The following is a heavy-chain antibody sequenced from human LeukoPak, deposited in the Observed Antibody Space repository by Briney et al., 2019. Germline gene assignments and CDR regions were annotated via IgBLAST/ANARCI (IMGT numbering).Heavy chain of an antibody. CDR2: IKEDGSQK. J-gene: IGHJ4*02. Sequence: PGGSLRLSCAASGFTFSSYFMGWVRQAPGKGLEWVANIKEDGSQKYYVDSVRGRFTISRDNADNSLYLQMNSLTAEDTAVYYCARHYSASGSYYTYFDFWGQGTLVTVSS. CDR3: ARHYSASGSYYTYFDF. CDR1: GFTFSSYF. V-gene: IGHV3-7*01. D-gene: IGHD3-10*01.